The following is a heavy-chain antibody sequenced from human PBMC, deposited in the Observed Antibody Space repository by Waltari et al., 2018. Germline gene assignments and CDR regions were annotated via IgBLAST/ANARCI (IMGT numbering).Heavy chain of an antibody. CDR1: GSTFTDYS. V-gene: IGHV1-2*02. CDR3: SRFDPGLKRQPVGIDP. CDR2: INPRSGDT. J-gene: IGHJ5*02. Sequence: QVQLVQSGAEVKKPGASIIISCRTSGSTFTDYSMHWVRQAPGEGLEWMGCINPRSGDTKDAQKFQGRVTLTRDTSMNTAYMEVRSLRFDDTAVYYCSRFDPGLKRQPVGIDPWGQGTLIIVSS. D-gene: IGHD7-27*01.